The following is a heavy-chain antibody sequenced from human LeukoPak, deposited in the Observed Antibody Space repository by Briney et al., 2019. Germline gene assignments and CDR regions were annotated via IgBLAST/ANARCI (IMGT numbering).Heavy chain of an antibody. CDR3: ARQIRPYYDFWSGYSDAFDI. J-gene: IGHJ3*02. CDR1: GYSFTSYW. CDR2: IYPGDSDT. V-gene: IGHV5-51*01. D-gene: IGHD3-3*01. Sequence: GESLKISCKGSGYSFTSYWIGWVRQMPGKGLEWMGIIYPGDSDTRYSPSFQGQVTISADKSISTAYLQWSSLKASDTAMYYCARQIRPYYDFWSGYSDAFDIWGPGTMVTVSS.